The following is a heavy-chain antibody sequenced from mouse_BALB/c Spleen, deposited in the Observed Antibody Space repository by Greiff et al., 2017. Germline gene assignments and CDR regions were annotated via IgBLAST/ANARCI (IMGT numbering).Heavy chain of an antibody. CDR3: ARGDGSSPYAMDY. J-gene: IGHJ4*01. CDR1: GFSLTSYG. Sequence: VHLVESGPGLVAPSQSLSITCTVSGFSLTSYGVHWVRQPPGKGLEWLGVIWAGGSTNYNSALMSRLSISKDNSKSQVFLKMNSLQTDDTAMYYCARGDGSSPYAMDYWGQGTSVTVSS. V-gene: IGHV2-9*02. CDR2: IWAGGST. D-gene: IGHD1-1*01.